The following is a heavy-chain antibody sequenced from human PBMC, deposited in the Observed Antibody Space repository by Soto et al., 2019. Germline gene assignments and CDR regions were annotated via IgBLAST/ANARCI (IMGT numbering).Heavy chain of an antibody. CDR1: GFTFIGFG. CDR3: ARGRGGSYGGNSAHFDI. CDR2: IWYDGSKK. J-gene: IGHJ3*02. D-gene: IGHD4-17*01. Sequence: QVQLVESGGGVVQPGTSLRLSCEASGFTFIGFGMHWVRQAPGKGLEWVAVIWYDGSKKYYADCVKGRFTISRDNSKKALYLQMNSVRAEDTAVYYCARGRGGSYGGNSAHFDIWGQGTLVTVSS. V-gene: IGHV3-33*01.